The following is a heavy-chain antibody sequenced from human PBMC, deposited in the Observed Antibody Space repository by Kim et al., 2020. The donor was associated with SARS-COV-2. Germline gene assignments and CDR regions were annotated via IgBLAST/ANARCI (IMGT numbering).Heavy chain of an antibody. CDR1: GFTVSSNY. Sequence: GGSLRLSCASSGFTVSSNYMSWVRQAPGKGLEWVSVIYSGGSTYYADSVKGRFNISRDNSKNTLYLQMNSLRAEDTAVYYCARDRIAAADYYYYYYGMDVSGHGTTVTVSS. V-gene: IGHV3-66*02. CDR3: ARDRIAAADYYYYYYGMDV. D-gene: IGHD6-13*01. CDR2: IYSGGST. J-gene: IGHJ6*02.